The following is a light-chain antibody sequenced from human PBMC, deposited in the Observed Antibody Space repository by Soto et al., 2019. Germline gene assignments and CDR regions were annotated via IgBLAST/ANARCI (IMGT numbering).Light chain of an antibody. Sequence: EIVMTQSPATLSVSPGERATLSCRASQSVSSNLAWYQQKPGQAPRLLIYGASTRATGIPARFSGSGSGTEFTLTISRLAPEDFAVYYCQQYGSSPLYTFGQGTKLEIK. CDR1: QSVSSN. CDR3: QQYGSSPLYT. V-gene: IGKV3-15*01. J-gene: IGKJ2*01. CDR2: GAS.